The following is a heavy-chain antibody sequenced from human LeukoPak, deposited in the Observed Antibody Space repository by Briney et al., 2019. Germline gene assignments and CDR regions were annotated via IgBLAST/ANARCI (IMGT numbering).Heavy chain of an antibody. CDR2: ISSSGSTI. CDR3: ASLYYDQSRGGDY. J-gene: IGHJ4*02. V-gene: IGHV3-48*03. Sequence: GGSLRLSCAASGFTFSSYEMNWVRQAPGKGLEWVSYISSSGSTIYYADSVKGRFTISRDNAKNSLYLQMNSLRAEDTAVYYCASLYYDQSRGGDYWGQGTLVTVSS. CDR1: GFTFSSYE. D-gene: IGHD3-22*01.